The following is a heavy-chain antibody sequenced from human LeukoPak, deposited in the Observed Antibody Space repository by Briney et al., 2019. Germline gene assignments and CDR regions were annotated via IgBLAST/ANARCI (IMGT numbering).Heavy chain of an antibody. J-gene: IGHJ4*02. Sequence: SETLSLTCTVSGGSISPYYWSWIRQPPGKGLEWIGYIYYGGTTNYNPSLKSRVTVSVDTSKNQFSLKLSSVTAADTAVYYCARGLRNYSVLGYWGQGTLVTVSS. V-gene: IGHV4-59*01. D-gene: IGHD1-7*01. CDR3: ARGLRNYSVLGY. CDR1: GGSISPYY. CDR2: IYYGGTT.